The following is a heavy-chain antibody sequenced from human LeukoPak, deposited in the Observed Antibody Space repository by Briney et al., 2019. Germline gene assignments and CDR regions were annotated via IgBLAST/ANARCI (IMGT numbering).Heavy chain of an antibody. CDR3: ARGLVRHVIRGYRWFDP. Sequence: PSETLSLTCTVSGGSVSSGSYYWSWIRQPPGKGLEWIRYIYYSGSTNYNPSLKSRVTISVDTSKNQFSLKLSSVTAADTAVYYCARGLVRHVIRGYRWFDPWGQGTLVTVSS. J-gene: IGHJ5*02. CDR1: GGSVSSGSYY. V-gene: IGHV4-61*01. CDR2: IYYSGST. D-gene: IGHD2-2*02.